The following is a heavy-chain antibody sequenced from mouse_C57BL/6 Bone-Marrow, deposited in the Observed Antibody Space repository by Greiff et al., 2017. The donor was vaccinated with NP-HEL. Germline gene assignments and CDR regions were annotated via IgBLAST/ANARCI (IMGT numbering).Heavy chain of an antibody. CDR3: ARTPVVAKGDAMDY. CDR1: GFNIKDYY. V-gene: IGHV14-2*01. Sequence: EVKLQESGAELVKPGASVKLSCTAPGFNIKDYYMHWVKQRTEQGLEWIGRIDPADGETKSAPKFPGKAPITAATSSNTAYLQLSSRTSEDTAVYYCARTPVVAKGDAMDYWGQGTSVTVSS. D-gene: IGHD1-1*01. CDR2: IDPADGET. J-gene: IGHJ4*01.